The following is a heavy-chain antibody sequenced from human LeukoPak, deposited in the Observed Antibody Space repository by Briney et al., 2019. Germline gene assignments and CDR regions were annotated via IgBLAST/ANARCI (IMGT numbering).Heavy chain of an antibody. J-gene: IGHJ4*02. D-gene: IGHD4-17*01. V-gene: IGHV4-39*07. CDR2: IYYSGST. CDR1: GGSISSSSYY. CDR3: ARVGIYGDYNY. Sequence: SETLSLTCTVSGGSISSSSYYWGWIRQPPGKGLEWIGSIYYSGSTYYNPSLKSRVTISVDTSKNQFSLKLSSVTAADTAVYYCARVGIYGDYNYWGQGTLVTVSS.